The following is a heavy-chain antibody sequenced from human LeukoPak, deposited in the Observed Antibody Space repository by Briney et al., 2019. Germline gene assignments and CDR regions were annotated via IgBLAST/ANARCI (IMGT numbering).Heavy chain of an antibody. CDR3: ARDGVTTVTSFDY. D-gene: IGHD4-17*01. Sequence: KFQGRVTITRDTSASTAYMELSSLRSEDTAVYYCARDGVTTVTSFDYWGQGTLVTVSS. V-gene: IGHV1-3*01. J-gene: IGHJ4*02.